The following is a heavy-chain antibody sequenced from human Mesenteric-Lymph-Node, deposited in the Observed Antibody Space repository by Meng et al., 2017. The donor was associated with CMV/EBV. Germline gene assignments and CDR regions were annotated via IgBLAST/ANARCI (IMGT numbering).Heavy chain of an antibody. J-gene: IGHJ6*02. D-gene: IGHD6-6*01. CDR3: ASSLGRSSLGGNYYYRMDV. CDR1: GDTFSTDA. Sequence: SVKVSCKASGDTFSTDAISWVRQAPGQGLEWMGGIIPIFGAADYSQKFQGRVTITTDESNSTAYMELNRVTSEDTALYFCASSLGRSSLGGNYYYRMDVWGQGTTVTVSS. CDR2: IIPIFGAA. V-gene: IGHV1-69*05.